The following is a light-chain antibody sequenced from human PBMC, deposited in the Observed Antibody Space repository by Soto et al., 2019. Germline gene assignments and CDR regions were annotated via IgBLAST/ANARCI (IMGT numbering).Light chain of an antibody. Sequence: EIVLTQSPGTLSLSPGERATLYCRASQSVSSSYLAWYQQKPSQAPRLLIYGASSRATGIPDRFSGSGSGTDFTLTISRLEPEDFAVDYCQQYGSSPRTFGQGTKVELK. CDR2: GAS. J-gene: IGKJ1*01. CDR3: QQYGSSPRT. V-gene: IGKV3-20*01. CDR1: QSVSSSY.